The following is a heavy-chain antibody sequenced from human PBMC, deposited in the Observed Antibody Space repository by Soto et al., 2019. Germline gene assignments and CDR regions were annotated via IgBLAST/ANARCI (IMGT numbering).Heavy chain of an antibody. Sequence: QVQLQESGPGLVKPSETLSLTCTVSGGSISSSSYYWGWIRQPPGKGLEWIGSIYYSGSTYYNPSLKSRVTISVDTSKKQFSLKLSSVTAADTAVYYCARLVGRGYYDSSGPDWGQGTMVTVSS. V-gene: IGHV4-39*01. CDR3: ARLVGRGYYDSSGPD. D-gene: IGHD3-22*01. CDR1: GGSISSSSYY. J-gene: IGHJ3*01. CDR2: IYYSGST.